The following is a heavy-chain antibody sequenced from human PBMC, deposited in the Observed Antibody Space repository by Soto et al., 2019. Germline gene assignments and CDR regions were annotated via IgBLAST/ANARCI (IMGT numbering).Heavy chain of an antibody. Sequence: QVQLQQWGAGLLKPSETLSLTCAVSGESFSGYYWSWIRQPPGKGLEWIGQIFHGGGTNYSPSLKGRVTISVDTSKNQFSLELTSVTAADTAVYYCARPHYDSNTFYSFFDYWGQGTLVTVSS. CDR3: ARPHYDSNTFYSFFDY. J-gene: IGHJ4*02. CDR1: GESFSGYY. D-gene: IGHD3-22*01. V-gene: IGHV4-34*12. CDR2: IFHGGGT.